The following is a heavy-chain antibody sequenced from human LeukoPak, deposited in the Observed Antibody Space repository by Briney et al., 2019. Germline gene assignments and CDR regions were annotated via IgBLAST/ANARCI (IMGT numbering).Heavy chain of an antibody. CDR2: ISSSGSTI. CDR3: AKDQKRGYSYGYLFYYYYMDV. Sequence: GGSLRLSCAASGFTFSSYEMNWVRQAPGKGLEWVSYISSSGSTIYYADSVKGRFTISRDNAKNSLYLQMNSLRAEDTAVYYCAKDQKRGYSYGYLFYYYYMDVWGKGTMVTISS. D-gene: IGHD5-18*01. V-gene: IGHV3-48*03. CDR1: GFTFSSYE. J-gene: IGHJ6*03.